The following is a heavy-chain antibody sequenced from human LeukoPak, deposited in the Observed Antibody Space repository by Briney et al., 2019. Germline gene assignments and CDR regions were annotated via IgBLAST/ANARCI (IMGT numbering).Heavy chain of an antibody. CDR3: ARLDSTTSPFDY. CDR2: ISSSSSYI. Sequence: GGSLRLSCAASGFTFSSYSMNWVRQAPGKGLEWVSSISSSSSYIYYADSVKGRFTISRDNAKNSLYLQMNSLRAEDTAVYYCARLDSTTSPFDYWGQGTLVTVSS. CDR1: GFTFSSYS. J-gene: IGHJ4*02. V-gene: IGHV3-21*01. D-gene: IGHD4-17*01.